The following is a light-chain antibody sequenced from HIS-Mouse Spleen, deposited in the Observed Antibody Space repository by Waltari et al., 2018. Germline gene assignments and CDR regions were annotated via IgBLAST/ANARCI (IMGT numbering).Light chain of an antibody. CDR1: AFPKKY. V-gene: IGLV3-10*01. J-gene: IGLJ2*01. CDR2: EDS. Sequence: SYQLTHPPPLSVSPAQTARITCSGYAFPKKYAYWYQQKSGQAPVLVIYEDSKRPSGIPEGFSGSSSGTMATLTISGAQVEDEADYYCYSTDSSGNHRVFGGGTKLTVL. CDR3: YSTDSSGNHRV.